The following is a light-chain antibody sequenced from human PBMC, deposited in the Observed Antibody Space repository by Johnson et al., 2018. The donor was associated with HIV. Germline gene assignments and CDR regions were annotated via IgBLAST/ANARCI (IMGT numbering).Light chain of an antibody. V-gene: IGLV1-51*01. CDR3: GTWDSSLTAYYV. CDR2: DNN. Sequence: QSVLTQPPSVSAAPGQKVTISCSGSSSNIGNNYVSWYQLLPGTAPKLLIYDNNKRPSGIPDRFSGSKSGPSATLGITGLQTGAEADYYCGTWDSSLTAYYVFGTGTKVTVL. J-gene: IGLJ1*01. CDR1: SSNIGNNY.